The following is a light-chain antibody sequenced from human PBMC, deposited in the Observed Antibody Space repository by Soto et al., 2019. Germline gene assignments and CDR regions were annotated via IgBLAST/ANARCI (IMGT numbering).Light chain of an antibody. CDR3: LLYTASSTFV. J-gene: IGLJ1*01. Sequence: QSVLTQPASISGSPGQSITISCTGTSSDIGAYNSVSWYQHHPGKAPKLIVFQVSFRPSAVSDRFSGSKSDNTASLTISGLQTEDEADYYCLLYTASSTFVFGPGSKVTVL. V-gene: IGLV2-14*01. CDR1: SSDIGAYNS. CDR2: QVS.